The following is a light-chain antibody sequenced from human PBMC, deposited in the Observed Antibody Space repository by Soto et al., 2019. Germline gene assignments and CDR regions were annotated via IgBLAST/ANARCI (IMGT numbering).Light chain of an antibody. Sequence: DIQMPQFQSSLPESVGDRVPIICRPSQDISNSLAWYQQKPGKVPKVLIYAASILQSGVPARFSGSGSGTDFTLTISSLQPEDVATYYCQKYNSAPLTFGGGTKVEI. J-gene: IGKJ4*01. V-gene: IGKV1-27*01. CDR1: QDISNS. CDR3: QKYNSAPLT. CDR2: AAS.